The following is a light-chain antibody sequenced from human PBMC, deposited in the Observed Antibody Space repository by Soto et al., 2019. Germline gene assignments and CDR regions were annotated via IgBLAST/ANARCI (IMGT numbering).Light chain of an antibody. CDR3: SSYTGTDNSVI. CDR2: EVN. V-gene: IGLV2-8*01. Sequence: QSLLTQPPSASGSPGQSVTISCTGSSSDIGGHNFVSWYQQHPGKAPQLLIFEVNKRPSGVPDRFSASKSGITASLTVSGLQPEDEAAYFCSSYTGTDNSVIFGGGTKLTVL. CDR1: SSDIGGHNF. J-gene: IGLJ2*01.